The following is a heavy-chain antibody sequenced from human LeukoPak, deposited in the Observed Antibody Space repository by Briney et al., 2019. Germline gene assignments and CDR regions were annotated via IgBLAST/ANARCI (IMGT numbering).Heavy chain of an antibody. CDR3: ANSGGLGYCSSTSCNFDY. D-gene: IGHD2-2*01. CDR1: GFTFSSYS. V-gene: IGHV3-23*01. CDR2: ISGSGGST. J-gene: IGHJ4*02. Sequence: PGGSLRLSCAASGFTFSSYSMNWVRQAPGKGLEWVSAISGSGGSTYYADSVKGRFTISRDNSKNTLYLQVNSLRAEDTAVYYCANSGGLGYCSSTSCNFDYWGQGTLVTVSS.